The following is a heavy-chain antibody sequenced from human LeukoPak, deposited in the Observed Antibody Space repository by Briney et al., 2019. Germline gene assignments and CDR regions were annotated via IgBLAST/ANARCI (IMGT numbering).Heavy chain of an antibody. CDR1: GGSISSDY. Sequence: SETLSLTCTVSGGSISSDYWSWIRQPAGKGLEWIGRIYASGSTNYNPSLKSRVTISVDTSKNQFSLKLSSVTAADTAVYYCARVARIYYGSGSYSNNWFDPWGQGTLVTVSS. V-gene: IGHV4-4*07. D-gene: IGHD3-10*01. CDR3: ARVARIYYGSGSYSNNWFDP. J-gene: IGHJ5*02. CDR2: IYASGST.